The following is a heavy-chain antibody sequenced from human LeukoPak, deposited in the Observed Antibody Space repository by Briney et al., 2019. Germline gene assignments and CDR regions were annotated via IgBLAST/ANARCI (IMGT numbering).Heavy chain of an antibody. V-gene: IGHV4-34*01. D-gene: IGHD3-10*01. Sequence: SETLSLTCTVSGGSISTYYWSWIRQPPGKGLEWIGEINHSGSTNYNPSLKSRVTISVDTSKNQFSLKLSSVTAADTAVYYCARGRPKYYYGSGSSFYYYYMDVWGKGTTVTVSS. J-gene: IGHJ6*03. CDR1: GGSISTYY. CDR3: ARGRPKYYYGSGSSFYYYYMDV. CDR2: INHSGST.